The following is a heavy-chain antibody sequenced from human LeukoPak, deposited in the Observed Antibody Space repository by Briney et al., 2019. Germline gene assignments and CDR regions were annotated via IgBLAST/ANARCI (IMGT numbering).Heavy chain of an antibody. D-gene: IGHD6-6*01. CDR3: ARVDIAARLIYGMDV. J-gene: IGHJ6*02. CDR2: IYYDGSNI. Sequence: PGRSLTLSCAASEFTFTTYGMHWVRQAPGKGLEWVAFIYYDGSNIYYADYVKGRFTISRDISKNTLYLQMDSLRAEDTAVYYCARVDIAARLIYGMDVWGQGTTVTVSS. CDR1: EFTFTTYG. V-gene: IGHV3-33*01.